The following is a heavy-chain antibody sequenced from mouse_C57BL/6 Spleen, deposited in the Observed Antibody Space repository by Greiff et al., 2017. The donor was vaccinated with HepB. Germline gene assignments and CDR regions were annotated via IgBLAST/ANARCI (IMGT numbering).Heavy chain of an antibody. CDR2: IHPNSGST. CDR3: ARTEYDVGDMDY. Sequence: VQLQQPGAELVKPGASVKLSCKASGYTFTSYWMHWVKQRPGHGLEWIGMIHPNSGSTNYNEKFKSKATLTVDKSSSTAYMQLSSLTSEDSAVYCGARTEYDVGDMDYWGKGTSVTVSS. D-gene: IGHD2-4*01. V-gene: IGHV1-64*01. CDR1: GYTFTSYW. J-gene: IGHJ4*01.